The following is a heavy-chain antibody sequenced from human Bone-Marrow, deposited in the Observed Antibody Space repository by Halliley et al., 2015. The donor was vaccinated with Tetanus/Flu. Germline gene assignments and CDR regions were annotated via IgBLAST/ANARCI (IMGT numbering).Heavy chain of an antibody. D-gene: IGHD2-2*01. V-gene: IGHV4-61*03. J-gene: IGHJ6*02. CDR1: GGSVSSSLYY. Sequence: TLSLTCTVSGGSVSSSLYYWTWIRQPPGKGLEWIGYISSSGITNSNPSLKSRVTISVDTSTNNFSLKLTSVTAADTAVYYCAVDQDVLIPAGLRTYFSGLDVWGQGTTVTVSS. CDR3: AVDQDVLIPAGLRTYFSGLDV. CDR2: ISSSGIT.